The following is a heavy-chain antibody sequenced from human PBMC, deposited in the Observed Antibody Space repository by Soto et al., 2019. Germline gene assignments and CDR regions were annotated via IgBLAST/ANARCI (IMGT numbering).Heavy chain of an antibody. CDR1: GFTVTNKY. D-gene: IGHD4-17*01. V-gene: IGHV3-53*01. Sequence: EVQLVESGGNLIQPGGSLRLSCAASGFTVTNKYMTWVRQAPGKGLEWVSLIYSGGATSYADSVKGRFTISRDNSKDILYLQGNSRSAEATAVYYCARVDYGDYGWFFDLWGRGTLVTVSS. CDR3: ARVDYGDYGWFFDL. J-gene: IGHJ2*01. CDR2: IYSGGAT.